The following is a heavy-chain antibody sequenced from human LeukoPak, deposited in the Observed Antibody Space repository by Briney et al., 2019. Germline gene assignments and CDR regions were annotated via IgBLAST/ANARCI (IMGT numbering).Heavy chain of an antibody. V-gene: IGHV4-39*01. J-gene: IGHJ4*02. Sequence: SETLSLTCTVSGGSISSSSYYWGWIRQPPGKGLEWIGSIYYSGSTYYNPSLKSRVTISVDTSKNQFSLKLSSVTAADTAVYYCALVPKDSGFAKTGYWGQGTLVTVS. CDR1: GGSISSSSYY. CDR3: ALVPKDSGFAKTGY. D-gene: IGHD6-19*01. CDR2: IYYSGST.